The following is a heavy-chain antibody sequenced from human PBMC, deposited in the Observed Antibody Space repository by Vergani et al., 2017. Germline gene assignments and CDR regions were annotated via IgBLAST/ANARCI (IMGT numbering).Heavy chain of an antibody. CDR3: AKEGRYCSSTSCYWYYYYYMDV. CDR2: ISYDGSNK. J-gene: IGHJ6*03. Sequence: QVQLVESGGGVVQPGRSLRLSCAASGFTFSSYGMHWVRQAPGKGLEWVAVISYDGSNKYYADSVKGRFTISRDNSKNTLYLQMNSLRAEDTAVYYCAKEGRYCSSTSCYWYYYYYMDVWGKGTTVTVSS. D-gene: IGHD2-2*01. CDR1: GFTFSSYG. V-gene: IGHV3-30*18.